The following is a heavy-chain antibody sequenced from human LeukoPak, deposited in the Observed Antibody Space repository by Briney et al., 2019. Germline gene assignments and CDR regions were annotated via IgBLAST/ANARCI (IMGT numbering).Heavy chain of an antibody. D-gene: IGHD1-26*01. V-gene: IGHV4-31*03. CDR3: ARGSGADLDY. J-gene: IGHJ4*02. CDR2: IYYSGST. CDR1: GGSISSSSYY. Sequence: PSETLSLTCTVSGGSISSSSYYWGWIRQHPGKGLEWIGYIYYSGSTYYNPSLKSRVTISVDTSKNQFSLKLSSVTAADTAVYYCARGSGADLDYWGQGTLVTVSS.